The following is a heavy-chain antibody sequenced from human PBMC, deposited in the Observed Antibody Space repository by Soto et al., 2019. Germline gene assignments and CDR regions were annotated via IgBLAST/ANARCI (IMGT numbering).Heavy chain of an antibody. D-gene: IGHD2-21*02. J-gene: IGHJ3*01. V-gene: IGHV3-23*01. CDR1: GFTFSNSA. CDR2: ISNNGGSA. CDR3: VREVSDWSSHGSFDF. Sequence: GGSLRVSCAASGFTFSNSAMNWVRQAPGKGLEWVSLISNNGGSASQADSVQGRLIISRDKSINKLYLQMNSLRAEDTAIYYCVREVSDWSSHGSFDFWGRGTMVTVSS.